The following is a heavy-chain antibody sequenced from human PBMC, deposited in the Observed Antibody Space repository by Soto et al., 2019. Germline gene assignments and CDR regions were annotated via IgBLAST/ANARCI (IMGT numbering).Heavy chain of an antibody. CDR2: ISSSGGST. Sequence: PGGSLILSCAASGFSFSSYVMSWVRQAPGKGLEWVSGISSSGGSTDYADSVKGRFTISRDNSMNTLYLQMNSLRADDTAVYYCAKLSSKYGTDDHWGQGSLVTVSS. CDR1: GFSFSSYV. V-gene: IGHV3-23*01. J-gene: IGHJ4*02. D-gene: IGHD1-1*01. CDR3: AKLSSKYGTDDH.